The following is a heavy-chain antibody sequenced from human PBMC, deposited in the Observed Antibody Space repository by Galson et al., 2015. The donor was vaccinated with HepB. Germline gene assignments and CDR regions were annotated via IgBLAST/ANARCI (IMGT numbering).Heavy chain of an antibody. D-gene: IGHD3-10*01. CDR3: ARAGRFGMGYYYYGMDV. V-gene: IGHV3-66*01. J-gene: IGHJ6*02. CDR2: IYSGGST. CDR1: GFTVSSNY. Sequence: SLRLSCAASGFTVSSNYMSWVRQAPGKGLEWVSVIYSGGSTYYADSVKGRFTISRDNSKNTLYLQMNSLRAEDTAVYYCARAGRFGMGYYYYGMDVWGQGTTVTVSS.